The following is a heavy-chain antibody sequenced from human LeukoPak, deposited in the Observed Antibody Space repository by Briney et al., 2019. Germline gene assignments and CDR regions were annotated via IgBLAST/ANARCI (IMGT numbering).Heavy chain of an antibody. V-gene: IGHV1-69*05. Sequence: GSAVNVSCKSSVGTFSSYSISWVRQAPGQGRDGVGGIIPILGTANYAHKFQDRGTITTYESTSKAYMDLSHLTSQDKLLYYWPRGSGSYWIDFDYWGQGTLVTVSS. J-gene: IGHJ4*02. D-gene: IGHD1-26*01. CDR3: PRGSGSYWIDFDY. CDR2: IIPILGTA. CDR1: VGTFSSYS.